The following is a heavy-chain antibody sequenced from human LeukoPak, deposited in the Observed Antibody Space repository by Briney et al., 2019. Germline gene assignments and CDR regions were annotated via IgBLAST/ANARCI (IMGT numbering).Heavy chain of an antibody. Sequence: GGSLRLSCVASGFTFSSYAMNWVRQAPGKGLEWVSGISGSGGSTYHADSVRGRLIISRDNSKNTLYLQMNSLRAEDTAVYYCAKDLKSTPYLQPNYFDHWGQGTLVTVSS. CDR3: AKDLKSTPYLQPNYFDH. J-gene: IGHJ4*02. D-gene: IGHD1-14*01. CDR2: ISGSGGST. CDR1: GFTFSSYA. V-gene: IGHV3-23*01.